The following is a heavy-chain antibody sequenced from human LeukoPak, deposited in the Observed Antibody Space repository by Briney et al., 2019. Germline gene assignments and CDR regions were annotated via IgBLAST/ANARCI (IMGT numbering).Heavy chain of an antibody. Sequence: SETLSLTCAVYGGSFSGYYWSWIRQPPGKGLEWIGEINHSGSTNYNPSLKSRVTISVDTSKNQFSLKLSSVTAADTAVYYCATRESSSRSPQAEYWGQGTLVTVSS. V-gene: IGHV4-34*01. CDR3: ATRESSSRSPQAEY. CDR1: GGSFSGYY. J-gene: IGHJ4*02. D-gene: IGHD6-13*01. CDR2: INHSGST.